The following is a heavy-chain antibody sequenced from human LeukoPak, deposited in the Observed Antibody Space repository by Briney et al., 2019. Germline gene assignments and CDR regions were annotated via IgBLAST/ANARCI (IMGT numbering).Heavy chain of an antibody. J-gene: IGHJ5*02. CDR2: IYYSGST. CDR1: GGSISSSTYY. V-gene: IGHV4-39*01. D-gene: IGHD3-22*01. CDR3: ARHIYLDSSGYYTINWFDP. Sequence: SETLSLTCTVSGGSISSSTYYWGWIRQPPGKGLEWIGSIYYSGSTYYNPSLKSRVTISVDTSKNQFSLKLSSVTAADTAVYYCARHIYLDSSGYYTINWFDPRGQGTLVTVSS.